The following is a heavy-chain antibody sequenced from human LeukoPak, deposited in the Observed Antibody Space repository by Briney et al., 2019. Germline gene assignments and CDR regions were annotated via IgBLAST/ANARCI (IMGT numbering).Heavy chain of an antibody. CDR2: INPSGGST. V-gene: IGHV1-46*01. CDR1: GYTFTSYY. Sequence: ASVKVSCKASGYTFTSYYMHWVRQAPGQGLEWMGIINPSGGSTSYAQKFQGRVTVTRDTSTSTVYMELSSLRSEDTAVYYCARSQRGASSGSYDAFDIWGQGTMVTVSS. CDR3: ARSQRGASSGSYDAFDI. D-gene: IGHD6-19*01. J-gene: IGHJ3*02.